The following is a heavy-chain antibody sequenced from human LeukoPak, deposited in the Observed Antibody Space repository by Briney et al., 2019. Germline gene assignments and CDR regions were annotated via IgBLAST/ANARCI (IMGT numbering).Heavy chain of an antibody. J-gene: IGHJ4*02. CDR1: GYTFTTYG. Sequence: GASVKVSCKASGYTFTTYGISWVRQAPGQGLEWVGWISAYNGNTNYAQKLQGRVTMTTDTSTTTAYMELRSLRSDDTAVYYCARDAAAAGSDYWGQGTLVTVSS. CDR3: ARDAAAAGSDY. CDR2: ISAYNGNT. D-gene: IGHD6-13*01. V-gene: IGHV1-18*01.